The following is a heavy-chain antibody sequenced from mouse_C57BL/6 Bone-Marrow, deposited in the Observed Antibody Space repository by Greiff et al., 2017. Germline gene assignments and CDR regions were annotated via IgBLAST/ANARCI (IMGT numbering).Heavy chain of an antibody. CDR2: INPYNGGT. CDR1: GYTFTDYY. CDR3: ARNYYGSPWYFDV. J-gene: IGHJ1*03. D-gene: IGHD1-1*01. Sequence: EVQLQQSGPVLVKPGASVKMSCKASGYTFTDYYMNWVKQSHGKSLEWIGVINPYNGGTSYNQKFKGKATLTVDKSSSTAYMELNSLTSEDSAVYYCARNYYGSPWYFDVWGTGTTVTVSS. V-gene: IGHV1-19*01.